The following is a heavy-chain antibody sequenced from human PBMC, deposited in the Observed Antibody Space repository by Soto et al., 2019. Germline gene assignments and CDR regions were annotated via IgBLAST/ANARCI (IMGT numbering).Heavy chain of an antibody. Sequence: EASVKVSCKASGGTFSSYAISWVRQAPGQGLEWMGGIIPIFGTANYAQKFQGRVTITADKSTSTAYMELSSLRSEDTAVYYCAHRVVPAAIRYYYYGMDVWGQGTTVTVSS. D-gene: IGHD2-2*01. J-gene: IGHJ6*02. CDR2: IIPIFGTA. V-gene: IGHV1-69*06. CDR3: AHRVVPAAIRYYYYGMDV. CDR1: GGTFSSYA.